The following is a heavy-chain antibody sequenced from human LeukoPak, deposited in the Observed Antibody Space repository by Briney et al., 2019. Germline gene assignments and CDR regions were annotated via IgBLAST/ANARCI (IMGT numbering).Heavy chain of an antibody. D-gene: IGHD3-22*01. Sequence: SETLSLTCTVSGDSLYYWGWIRQPPGKGLEWIGSIYYSGSTYYNPSLKSRVTISVDTSKNQFSLKLSSVTAADTAVYYCARGTEYYYDSSGYYCYYFDYWGQGTLVTVSS. CDR3: ARGTEYYYDSSGYYCYYFDY. J-gene: IGHJ4*02. CDR2: IYYSGST. CDR1: GDSLYY. V-gene: IGHV4-39*07.